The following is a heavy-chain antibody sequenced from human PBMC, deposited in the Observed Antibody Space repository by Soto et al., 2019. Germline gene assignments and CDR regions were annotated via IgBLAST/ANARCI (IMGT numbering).Heavy chain of an antibody. J-gene: IGHJ6*02. V-gene: IGHV4-31*03. D-gene: IGHD3-10*01. CDR1: GGSISSGGYY. Sequence: QVQLQESGPGLVKPSQTLSLTCTVSGGSISSGGYYWSWIRQHPGKGLAWIGYIYYTGSTFGHSSRQTRVTLSVYTSKNQFSLKLSSVTAADTTVYFFARADGSGDMNVWCQGNEVTVPS. CDR2: IYYTGST. CDR3: ARADGSGDMNV.